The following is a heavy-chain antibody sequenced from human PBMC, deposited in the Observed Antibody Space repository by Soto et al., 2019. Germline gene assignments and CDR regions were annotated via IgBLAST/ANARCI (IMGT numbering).Heavy chain of an antibody. CDR2: ILSLESHK. V-gene: IGHV3-11*01. CDR1: GFNFSDYY. CDR3: ATGLKDTSNRPSFDS. Sequence: GGSLRLSCSGFGFNFSDYYMNWIRQSPVKGLEWVSSILSLESHKYYAASVMGRFSVSRDNAKRSLFLQMNNLRAEDTGIYFCATGLKDTSNRPSFDSWGPGTPVTSPQ. J-gene: IGHJ4*02. D-gene: IGHD2-8*01.